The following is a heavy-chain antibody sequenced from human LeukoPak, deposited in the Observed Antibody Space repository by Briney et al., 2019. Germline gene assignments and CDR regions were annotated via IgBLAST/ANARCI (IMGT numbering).Heavy chain of an antibody. Sequence: GGSLRLSCAASGFTFSSYGMHWVRQAPGKGLEWVAYIQYGGSNEQYADSVKGRFSISRDSSKNILYLQMNSLRAEDTAVYYCARDRDWNSGFDYWGQGTLVTVSS. D-gene: IGHD1-7*01. CDR3: ARDRDWNSGFDY. V-gene: IGHV3-30*02. J-gene: IGHJ4*02. CDR2: IQYGGSNE. CDR1: GFTFSSYG.